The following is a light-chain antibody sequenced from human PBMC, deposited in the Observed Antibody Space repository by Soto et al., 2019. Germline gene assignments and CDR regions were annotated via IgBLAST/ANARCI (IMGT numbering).Light chain of an antibody. Sequence: QSALTQPRSVSGSPGQSVTISCTGTSSDVGPYNFVSWFQHHPGKAPKPIIFRVTQRPSGVPDRFSGSKSGDTASLTISGLQPEDEADYYCCSFAGRDTYVVFGGGTKLTVL. J-gene: IGLJ2*01. V-gene: IGLV2-11*01. CDR2: RVT. CDR1: SSDVGPYNF. CDR3: CSFAGRDTYVV.